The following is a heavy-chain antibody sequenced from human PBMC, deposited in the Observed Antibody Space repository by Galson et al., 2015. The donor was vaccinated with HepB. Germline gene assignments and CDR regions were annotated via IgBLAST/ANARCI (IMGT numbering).Heavy chain of an antibody. CDR2: ISSSSSYI. V-gene: IGHV3-21*01. CDR3: ARAVRGVGHYFDY. CDR1: GFTFSSYS. D-gene: IGHD3-10*02. J-gene: IGHJ4*02. Sequence: SLRLSCAASGFTFSSYSMNWVRQAPGKGLEWVSSISSSSSYIYYADSVKGRFTISRDNAKNSLYLQMNSLRAEDTAVYYCARAVRGVGHYFDYWGQGTLVTVSS.